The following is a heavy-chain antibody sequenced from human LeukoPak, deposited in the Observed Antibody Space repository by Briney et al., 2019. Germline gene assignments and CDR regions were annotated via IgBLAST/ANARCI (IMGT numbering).Heavy chain of an antibody. CDR2: IWFDGSNR. V-gene: IGHV3-33*08. J-gene: IGHJ4*02. Sequence: GSLSLSCVASGITFSNYAVSWVRQAPGKGLDWVGVIWFDGSNRYYADSVKGRFTISRDNSKNTLYLQVNSVGAEDTAVYYCARDTSGYYDYWGQGALVTVSS. D-gene: IGHD2-15*01. CDR1: GITFSNYA. CDR3: ARDTSGYYDY.